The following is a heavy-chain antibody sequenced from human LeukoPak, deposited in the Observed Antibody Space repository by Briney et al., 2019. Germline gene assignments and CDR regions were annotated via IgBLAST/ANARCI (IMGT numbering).Heavy chain of an antibody. V-gene: IGHV4-34*01. J-gene: IGHJ4*02. D-gene: IGHD2-15*01. CDR1: GGSFSGYY. CDR3: ARDGEYCSGGSCYPY. Sequence: SETLSLTCAVYGGSFSGYYWSWIRQPPGKGLEWIGEISHSGSTNYNPSLKSRVTISVDTSKNQFSLKLSSVTAADTAVYYCARDGEYCSGGSCYPYWGQGTLVTVSS. CDR2: ISHSGST.